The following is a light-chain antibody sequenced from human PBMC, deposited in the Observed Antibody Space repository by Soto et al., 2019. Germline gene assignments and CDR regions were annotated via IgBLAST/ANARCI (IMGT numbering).Light chain of an antibody. CDR3: QQYNNWPQLT. J-gene: IGKJ4*01. CDR1: QSVKTN. V-gene: IGKV3-15*01. CDR2: DAS. Sequence: EIVMTQSPATLSVSPGERATLSCRASQSVKTNLAWYQQKPGQAPRLLISDASTRATGIPARFSGSGSGTEFTLTISSLQSEEFAVYYCQQYNNWPQLTFGGGTKVEIK.